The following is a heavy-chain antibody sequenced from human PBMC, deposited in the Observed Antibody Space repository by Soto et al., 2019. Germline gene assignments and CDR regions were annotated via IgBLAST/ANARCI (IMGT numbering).Heavy chain of an antibody. CDR2: IKQDGSEK. CDR1: GFTFSSYW. Sequence: EVQLVESGGGLVQPGGSLRLSCAASGFTFSSYWMSWVRQAPGKGLEWVANIKQDGSEKYYVDSVKGRFTISRDNAKNSLYLQMNSLRAEDTAVYYCARDPGEAGESGWFDPWGQGTLVTVSS. J-gene: IGHJ5*02. CDR3: ARDPGEAGESGWFDP. D-gene: IGHD3-10*01. V-gene: IGHV3-7*04.